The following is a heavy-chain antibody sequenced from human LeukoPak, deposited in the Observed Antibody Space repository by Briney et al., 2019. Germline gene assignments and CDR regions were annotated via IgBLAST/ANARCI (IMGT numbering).Heavy chain of an antibody. J-gene: IGHJ6*02. CDR3: ARSSGSYDGYYGVEV. D-gene: IGHD6-19*01. CDR1: EFTFDDYV. V-gene: IGHV3-9*01. CDR2: MSWTSGSI. Sequence: GRSLRLSRGVSEFTFDDYVIHWVRQGPGKGLEWVAAMSWTSGSIAYADSVKGRFNIFRDNAQSSLYLQMNSLRAEDTAFYYCARSSGSYDGYYGVEVWGQGTTVIVSS.